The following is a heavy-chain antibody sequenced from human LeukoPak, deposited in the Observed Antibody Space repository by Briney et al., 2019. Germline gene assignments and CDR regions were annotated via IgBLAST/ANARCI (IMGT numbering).Heavy chain of an antibody. J-gene: IGHJ5*02. V-gene: IGHV4-61*08. Sequence: TPSETLSLTCAVSGGSISSGGYYWSWIRQPPGKGLEWIGYIYYSGSTNYNPSLKSRVTISVDTSKNQFSLKLSSVTAADTAVYYCARHIAAAGLGWFDPWGQGTLVTVSS. CDR3: ARHIAAAGLGWFDP. CDR1: GGSISSGGYY. D-gene: IGHD6-13*01. CDR2: IYYSGST.